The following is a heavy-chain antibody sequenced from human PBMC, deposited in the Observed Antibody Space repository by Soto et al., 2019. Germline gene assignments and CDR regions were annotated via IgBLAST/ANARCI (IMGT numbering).Heavy chain of an antibody. J-gene: IGHJ6*02. CDR3: ARDRWRRDYYDSSGYYPHDYGMDV. CDR1: GYTFTGYY. Sequence: ASVKVSCKASGYTFTGYYMHWVRQAPGQGLEWMGWINPNSGGTNYAQKFQGRVTMTRDTSISTAYMELSRLRSDDTAVYYCARDRWRRDYYDSSGYYPHDYGMDVWGQGTTVTVSS. D-gene: IGHD3-22*01. V-gene: IGHV1-2*02. CDR2: INPNSGGT.